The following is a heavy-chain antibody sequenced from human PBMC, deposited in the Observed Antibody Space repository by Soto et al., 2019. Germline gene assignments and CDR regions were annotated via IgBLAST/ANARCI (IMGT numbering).Heavy chain of an antibody. CDR2: IWYDGSNK. J-gene: IGHJ6*02. Sequence: PGGSLRLSCAASGFTFSSYDMHWVRQAPGKGLEWVAVIWYDGSNKYYADSVKGRFTISRDNSKNTLYLQMNSLRAEDAAVYYCARDNYYYGMDVWGQGTTVTVSS. CDR1: GFTFSSYD. CDR3: ARDNYYYGMDV. V-gene: IGHV3-33*01.